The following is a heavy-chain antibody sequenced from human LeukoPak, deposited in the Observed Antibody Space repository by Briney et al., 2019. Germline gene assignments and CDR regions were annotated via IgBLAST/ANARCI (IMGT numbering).Heavy chain of an antibody. CDR3: AQDCIATTGSSWYFDL. CDR2: IIPNSGDT. CDR1: GYTFTDFY. J-gene: IGHJ2*01. V-gene: IGHV1-2*02. Sequence: ASVKVSCKASGYTFTDFYIHWVRQAPGQGLEYMGWIIPNSGDTRYAQKFQGRVTMTRDTSINTAYMELSSLTSDDTAVYFCAQDCIATTGSSWYFDLWGRGTLVTVSS. D-gene: IGHD6-13*01.